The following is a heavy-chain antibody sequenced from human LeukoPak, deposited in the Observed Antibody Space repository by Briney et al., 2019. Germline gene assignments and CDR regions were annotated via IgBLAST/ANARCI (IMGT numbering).Heavy chain of an antibody. CDR1: GFTFSSYE. CDR2: ISGTGSAR. CDR3: ARVEQQLVRGC. V-gene: IGHV3-48*03. Sequence: GGSLRLSCSASGFTFSSYEMNWVRQAPGKGLEWVSYISGTGSARYYADSVKGRFTISRDNAKNSLYLQMNSLRAEDTALYYCARVEQQLVRGCWGQGTLVTVSS. J-gene: IGHJ4*02. D-gene: IGHD6-13*01.